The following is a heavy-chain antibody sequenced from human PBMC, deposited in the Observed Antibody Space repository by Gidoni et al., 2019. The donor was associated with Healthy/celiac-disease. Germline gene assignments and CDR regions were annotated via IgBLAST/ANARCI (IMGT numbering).Heavy chain of an antibody. Sequence: EVQLVESGGCLVQPGRSLRLSCAASGFTFADYAMHWVRQAPGKGLEWVSGISWNSGSIGYADSVKGRFTISRDNAKNSLYLQMNSLRAEDTALYYCAKDKAELTMIVVVTNFDYWGQGTLVTVSS. CDR2: ISWNSGSI. J-gene: IGHJ4*02. V-gene: IGHV3-9*01. CDR1: GFTFADYA. D-gene: IGHD3-22*01. CDR3: AKDKAELTMIVVVTNFDY.